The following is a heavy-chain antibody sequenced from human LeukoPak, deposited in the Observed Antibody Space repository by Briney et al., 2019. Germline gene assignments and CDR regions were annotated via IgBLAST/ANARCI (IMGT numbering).Heavy chain of an antibody. J-gene: IGHJ4*02. CDR2: INSSSGGT. Sequence: ASVKVSCKASGYTFIGYYIHWVRQAPGQGLEWMGWINSSSGGTNYAQNFQGRVTMTRDTSISTAYMELSSLRSDDTAIYYCGRGTVVLMGVDNWGQGTLVTVSS. CDR1: GYTFIGYY. CDR3: GRGTVVLMGVDN. V-gene: IGHV1-2*02. D-gene: IGHD3-22*01.